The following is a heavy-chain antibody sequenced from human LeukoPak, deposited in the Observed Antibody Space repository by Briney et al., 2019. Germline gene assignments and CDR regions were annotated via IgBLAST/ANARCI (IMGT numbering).Heavy chain of an antibody. D-gene: IGHD3-3*01. CDR3: ARGPLWSGYYTWYFDY. J-gene: IGHJ4*02. CDR1: GYTFTSYA. V-gene: IGHV1-3*01. CDR2: INAGNGNT. Sequence: ASVKVSCKASGYTFTSYAMHWVRQASGQRLEWMGWINAGNGNTKYSQKFQGRVTITRDTSASTAYMELSSLRSEDTAVYYCARGPLWSGYYTWYFDYWGQGTLVTVSS.